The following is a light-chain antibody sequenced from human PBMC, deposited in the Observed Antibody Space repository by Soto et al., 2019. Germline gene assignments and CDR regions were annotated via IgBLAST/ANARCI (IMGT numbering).Light chain of an antibody. CDR3: QQYYNWPPHT. Sequence: EIVMTQSPATLSVSPGERATLSCRASQSVSSNLAWYQQKPGQAPRLLIYGASTRATGIPARFSGSGSGTEFSLTISSLQSEDFAVDECQQYYNWPPHTFGGGTKVEIK. V-gene: IGKV3-15*01. CDR2: GAS. CDR1: QSVSSN. J-gene: IGKJ4*01.